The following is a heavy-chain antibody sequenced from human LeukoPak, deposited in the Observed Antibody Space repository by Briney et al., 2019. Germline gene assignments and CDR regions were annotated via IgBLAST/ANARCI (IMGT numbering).Heavy chain of an antibody. D-gene: IGHD2-21*01. J-gene: IGHJ4*02. CDR2: INPNSGGT. Sequence: ASVKVSCKASGYIFTDYYMHWVRQAPGQELGWMGRINPNSGGTNYAQKFQGRVTMTRDTSISTAYTELSSLRSEDTATYYCARDGGASTTPMYYFDYWGQGTLVTVSS. CDR3: ARDGGASTTPMYYFDY. CDR1: GYIFTDYY. V-gene: IGHV1/OR15-1*02.